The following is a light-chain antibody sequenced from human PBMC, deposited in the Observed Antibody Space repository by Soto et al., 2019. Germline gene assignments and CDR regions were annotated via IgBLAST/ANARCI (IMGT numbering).Light chain of an antibody. CDR2: GAS. CDR3: KQYESWPTSYK. V-gene: IGKV3-15*01. Sequence: EIVMTQSTATLSVSLGDRATLSCRASQSVGSYLAWYQQKPGKAPRLLIYGASTRATGIPARFSGRGSETDFTLTISLLQSEDLAVHYCKQYESWPTSYKFGQGTKLEIK. J-gene: IGKJ2*01. CDR1: QSVGSY.